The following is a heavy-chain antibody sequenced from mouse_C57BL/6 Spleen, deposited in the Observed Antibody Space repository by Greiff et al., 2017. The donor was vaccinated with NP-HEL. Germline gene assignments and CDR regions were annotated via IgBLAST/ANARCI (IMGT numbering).Heavy chain of an antibody. V-gene: IGHV1-52*01. J-gene: IGHJ2*01. CDR3: ARLDYYGSSYYFDD. D-gene: IGHD1-1*01. CDR2: IDPSDSET. Sequence: QVQLQQPGAELVRPGSSVKLSCKASGYTFTSYWMHWVKQRPIQGLEWIGNIDPSDSETHYNQKFKDKATLTVAQSSSTAYMQLSSLTSEDSAVYYCARLDYYGSSYYFDDWGQGTTLTVSS. CDR1: GYTFTSYW.